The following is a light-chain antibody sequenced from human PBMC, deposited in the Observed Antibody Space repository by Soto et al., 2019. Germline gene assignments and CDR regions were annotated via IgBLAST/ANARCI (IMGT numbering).Light chain of an antibody. CDR2: GAS. CDR1: QSVSSGF. V-gene: IGKV3-20*01. Sequence: EIVLTQSPGTLSLSPGERATLSCRASQSVSSGFLAWYQLKPGQAPRLLIYGASSRATGIPDRFSGSGSGTDFTLTISRLEPEDFAVYYCQQYGSSPVAFGQGTKVDIK. CDR3: QQYGSSPVA. J-gene: IGKJ1*01.